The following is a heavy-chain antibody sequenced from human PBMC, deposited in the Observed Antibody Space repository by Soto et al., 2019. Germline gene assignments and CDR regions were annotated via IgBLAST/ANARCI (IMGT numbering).Heavy chain of an antibody. CDR1: GFTFSSYS. J-gene: IGHJ4*02. D-gene: IGHD1-26*01. V-gene: IGHV3-48*02. CDR2: IWKSGGTM. CDR3: ARDPHSLDF. Sequence: AGGSLRLSCAASGFTFSSYSMNWVRQAPGKGLEWVAYIWKSGGTMYYADSVKGRFTISRDNAKNSLYLQMNSLRDEDTAVYYCARDPHSLDFWGQGTQVTVSS.